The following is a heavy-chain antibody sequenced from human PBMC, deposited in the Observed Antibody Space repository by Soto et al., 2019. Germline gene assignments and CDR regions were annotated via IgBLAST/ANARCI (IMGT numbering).Heavy chain of an antibody. CDR2: IKQDSSET. V-gene: IGHV3-7*03. D-gene: IGHD3-16*01. J-gene: IGHJ5*02. CDR1: GFTFSSYW. Sequence: EVQLLESGGGLVQPGGSLRLSCAASGFTFSSYWMSWARQGPGKGLEWVAVIKQDSSETYYVDSVKGRFTVSRDNAKKSLYLQMNTLRVEDTAVYYCVTDWGQLSGAWGQGVLVTVSS. CDR3: VTDWGQLSGA.